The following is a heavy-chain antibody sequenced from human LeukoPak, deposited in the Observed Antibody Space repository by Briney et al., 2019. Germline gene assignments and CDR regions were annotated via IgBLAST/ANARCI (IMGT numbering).Heavy chain of an antibody. D-gene: IGHD3-3*01. J-gene: IGHJ4*02. CDR2: ISVDESQQ. V-gene: IGHV3-30*03. CDR3: AREGITTGYFDY. CDR1: GFTFNRCA. Sequence: GGSLRLSCGASGFTFNRCAMHWVSQALGKGLEWVAVISVDESQQFYADSVKGRFTISRDNSKNTLYLQMNSLRAEDTAVYYCAREGITTGYFDYWGQGTLVTVSS.